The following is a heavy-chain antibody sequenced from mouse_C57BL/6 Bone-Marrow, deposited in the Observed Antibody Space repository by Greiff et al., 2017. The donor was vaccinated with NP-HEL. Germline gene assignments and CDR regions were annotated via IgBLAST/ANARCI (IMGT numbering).Heavy chain of an antibody. V-gene: IGHV5-15*01. Sequence: EVKLMESGGGLVQPGGSLKLSCAASGFTFSDYGMAWVRQAPRKGPEWVAFISNLAYSIYYADTVTGRFTIPRENAKNTLYLEMSSLRSEDTAMYYCARPPYGNYAWFAYWGRGTLVTVSA. CDR2: ISNLAYSI. CDR3: ARPPYGNYAWFAY. J-gene: IGHJ3*01. CDR1: GFTFSDYG. D-gene: IGHD2-1*01.